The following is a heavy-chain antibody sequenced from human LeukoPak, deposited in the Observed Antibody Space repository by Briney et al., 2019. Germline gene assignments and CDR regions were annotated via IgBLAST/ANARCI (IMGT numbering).Heavy chain of an antibody. D-gene: IGHD6-25*01. V-gene: IGHV3-7*01. CDR1: GFTFSSFW. Sequence: GGSLRLSCAASGFTFSSFWMTWVRQAPGKRLEYVANIKQDGTDKYYVGSVKGRFTISRDNAKNSLYLQMSSLRAEDTAAYYCARGRWGSGYYFDYWGQGTLVTVSS. CDR2: IKQDGTDK. J-gene: IGHJ4*02. CDR3: ARGRWGSGYYFDY.